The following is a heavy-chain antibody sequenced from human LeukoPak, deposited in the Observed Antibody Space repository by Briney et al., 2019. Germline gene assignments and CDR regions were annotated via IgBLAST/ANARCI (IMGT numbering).Heavy chain of an antibody. Sequence: GASVKVSCKASGYTYTSYAMHWVRQAPGQRLEWMGWINAGNGNTKYSQKFQGRVTITRDTSASTAYMELSSLRSEDTAVYYCARGILLGYCSGGSCSAGAFDIWGQGTMVSVSS. CDR3: ARGILLGYCSGGSCSAGAFDI. J-gene: IGHJ3*02. CDR2: INAGNGNT. CDR1: GYTYTSYA. D-gene: IGHD2-15*01. V-gene: IGHV1-3*01.